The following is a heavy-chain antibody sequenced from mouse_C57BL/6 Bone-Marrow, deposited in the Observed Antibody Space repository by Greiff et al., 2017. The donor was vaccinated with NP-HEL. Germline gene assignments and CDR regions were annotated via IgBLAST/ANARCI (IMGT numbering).Heavy chain of an antibody. Sequence: EVQLQQSGAELVRPGASVKLSCTASGFNIKDDYMHWVKQRPEQGLEWIGWIDPENGDTEYASKFQGKATITADTSSNTAYLQLSSLTSEDTAVYYCTTFDYGSSYNYWGQGTTLTVSS. D-gene: IGHD1-1*01. J-gene: IGHJ2*01. CDR1: GFNIKDDY. CDR2: IDPENGDT. CDR3: TTFDYGSSYNY. V-gene: IGHV14-4*01.